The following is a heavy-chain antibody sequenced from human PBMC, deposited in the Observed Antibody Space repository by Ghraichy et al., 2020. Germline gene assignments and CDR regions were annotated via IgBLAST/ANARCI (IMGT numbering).Heavy chain of an antibody. Sequence: LSLTCTVSGGSISSGGYYWSWIRQHPGKGLEWIGYIYYSGSTYYNPSLKSRVTISVDTSMNQFSLRLSSVTAADTAVYYCARLRSLLAGYDGFDIWGQGTMVTVSS. CDR1: GGSISSGGYY. J-gene: IGHJ3*02. V-gene: IGHV4-31*03. CDR2: IYYSGST. D-gene: IGHD6-19*01. CDR3: ARLRSLLAGYDGFDI.